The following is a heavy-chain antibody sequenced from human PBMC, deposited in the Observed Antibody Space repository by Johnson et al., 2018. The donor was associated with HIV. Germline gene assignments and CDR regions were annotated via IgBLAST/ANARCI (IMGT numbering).Heavy chain of an antibody. CDR2: IYSGGRT. CDR3: ARARAGAFDI. CDR1: GFSVSSDY. Sequence: VQLVESGGGLVQPGGSLRLSCVASGFSVSSDYMSWVRQAPGKGLEWVSLIYSGGRTYYADSVKGRFTISRDNSKNTLYLQMNNLRAEDTAIFYCARARAGAFDIWGQGTMVTVSS. J-gene: IGHJ3*02. V-gene: IGHV3-66*02. D-gene: IGHD6-19*01.